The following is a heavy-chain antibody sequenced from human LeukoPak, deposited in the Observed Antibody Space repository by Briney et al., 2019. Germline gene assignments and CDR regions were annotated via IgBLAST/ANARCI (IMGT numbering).Heavy chain of an antibody. V-gene: IGHV3-7*04. CDR1: GFTFSIHS. Sequence: PGGSLRLSCEASGFTFSIHSMNWVRQAPGKGLEWVANINQDGSEKHYVDSVKGRFTISRDNAKNSLYLQMNSLRAKDTAVYYCARDLGYCSGGSCYRYYFDNWGQGTLVTVSS. CDR3: ARDLGYCSGGSCYRYYFDN. J-gene: IGHJ4*02. CDR2: INQDGSEK. D-gene: IGHD2-15*01.